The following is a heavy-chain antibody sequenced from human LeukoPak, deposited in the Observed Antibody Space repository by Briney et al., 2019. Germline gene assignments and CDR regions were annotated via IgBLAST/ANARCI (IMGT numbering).Heavy chain of an antibody. CDR3: ARYAYYDFWSGYYTSDYFDY. V-gene: IGHV4-39*01. J-gene: IGHJ4*02. CDR2: IYYSAST. D-gene: IGHD3-3*01. CDR1: GGSISSSSYY. Sequence: PSETLSLTCTVSGGSISSSSYYWGWIRQPPGKGLEWIGSIYYSASTYYNPSLKSRVTISVDTSKNQFSLKLSSVTAADTVVYYCARYAYYDFWSGYYTSDYFDYWGQGTLVTVSS.